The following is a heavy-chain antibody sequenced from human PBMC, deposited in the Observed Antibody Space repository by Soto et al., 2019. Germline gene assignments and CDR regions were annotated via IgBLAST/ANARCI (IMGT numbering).Heavy chain of an antibody. CDR2: ISAYNGNT. V-gene: IGHV1-18*01. CDR1: GYTFSSYG. CDR3: AREPNYFDY. Sequence: QVQLVQSGAEVKKPGASVKVSCKASGYTFSSYGISWVRQAPGQGLEWMGWISAYNGNTKYAQKLQGRVTMTTDTTTSTADMELRSMRSDDTAVYYWAREPNYFDYWGQGTLVTVSS. J-gene: IGHJ4*02.